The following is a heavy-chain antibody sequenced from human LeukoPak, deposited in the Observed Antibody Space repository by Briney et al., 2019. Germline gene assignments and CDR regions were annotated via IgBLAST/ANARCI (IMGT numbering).Heavy chain of an antibody. CDR3: ARTLSSGWWYFDY. CDR2: IYYSGST. Sequence: SETLSLTCTVSGGSISSSSYYWGWVRQPPGKGLEWIGSIYYSGSTYYNPSLKSRVTISVDTSKNQFSLKLNSVTAADTAVYYCARTLSSGWWYFDYWAQGTLVTVSS. CDR1: GGSISSSSYY. D-gene: IGHD6-19*01. J-gene: IGHJ4*02. V-gene: IGHV4-39*07.